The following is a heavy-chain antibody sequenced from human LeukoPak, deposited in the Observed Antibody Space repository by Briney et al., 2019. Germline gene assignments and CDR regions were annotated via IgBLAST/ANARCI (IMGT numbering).Heavy chain of an antibody. J-gene: IGHJ4*01. CDR2: INHSGST. CDR3: ARAGYWNYYGSGSYYSFDY. D-gene: IGHD3-10*01. V-gene: IGHV4-34*01. Sequence: PSETLSLTCAVYGGSFSGYYWSWIRQPPGKGLGWIGEINHSGSTNYNPSLKSRVTISVDTSKNQFSLKLSSVTAADTAVYYCARAGYWNYYGSGSYYSFDYWGQGTLVTVSS. CDR1: GGSFSGYY.